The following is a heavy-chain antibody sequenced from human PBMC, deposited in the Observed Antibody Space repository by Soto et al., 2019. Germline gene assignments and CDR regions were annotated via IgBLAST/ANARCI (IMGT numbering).Heavy chain of an antibody. CDR3: ARPEYCGGDCYYAFDI. CDR2: IYPGDSDT. V-gene: IGHV5-51*01. D-gene: IGHD2-21*02. J-gene: IGHJ3*02. CDR1: GHSFTSYW. Sequence: GESLKISCKGSGHSFTSYWIGWVRQMPGKGLEWMGIIYPGDSDTRYSPSFQGQVTISADKSISTAYLQWSSLKASDTAMYYCARPEYCGGDCYYAFDIWGQGTMVTVSS.